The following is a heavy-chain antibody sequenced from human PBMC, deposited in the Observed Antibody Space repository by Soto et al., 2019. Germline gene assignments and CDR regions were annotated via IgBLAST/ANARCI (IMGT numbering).Heavy chain of an antibody. CDR2: VDLNSGST. CDR1: GFTFTSSA. Sequence: GASVKVSCKASGFTFTSSAVQWVRQAPGQGLEWMGWVDLNSGSTNYAQKFQDWVTMTRDTSISTAYMELSRLRSDDTAVYYCARDLDAFDIWGQGTMVTVSS. J-gene: IGHJ3*02. CDR3: ARDLDAFDI. V-gene: IGHV1-2*04.